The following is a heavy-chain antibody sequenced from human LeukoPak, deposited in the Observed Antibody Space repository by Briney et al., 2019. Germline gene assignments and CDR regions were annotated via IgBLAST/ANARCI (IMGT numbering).Heavy chain of an antibody. CDR3: AREGADAFDI. V-gene: IGHV3-21*01. CDR2: ISSGGTYI. CDR1: GFTSSTYT. J-gene: IGHJ3*02. D-gene: IGHD1-26*01. Sequence: GGSLRRSCAASGFTSSTYTMNWVRQAPGKGLEWVSCISSGGTYIYYADSVKGRFTISRDNAKNSLYLQMNSLRAEDTAVYYCAREGADAFDIWGQGTMVTVSS.